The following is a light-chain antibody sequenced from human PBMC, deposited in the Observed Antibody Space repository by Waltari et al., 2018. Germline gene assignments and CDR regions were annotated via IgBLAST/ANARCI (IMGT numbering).Light chain of an antibody. CDR3: QVWDSGTHHVI. Sequence: SFVLTQPPSVSLAPGQTATITCGGSDIGGNSVHWYQQKPGQAPVLVVYDNTDRPSGIPKRFSGSNSGNTATLTISRVEAGDEADYYCQVWDSGTHHVIFGGGTKLTVL. V-gene: IGLV3-21*02. CDR2: DNT. J-gene: IGLJ2*01. CDR1: DIGGNS.